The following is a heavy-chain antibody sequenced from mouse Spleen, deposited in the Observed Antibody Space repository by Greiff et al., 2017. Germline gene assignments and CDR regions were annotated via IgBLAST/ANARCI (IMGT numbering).Heavy chain of an antibody. CDR3: ARDPYDYDGNDY. CDR2: IHPNSGST. CDR1: GYTFTSYW. J-gene: IGHJ2*01. Sequence: QVQLQQPGAELVKPGASVKLSCKASGYTFTSYWMHWVKQRPGQGLEWIGMIHPNSGSTNYNEKFKSKATLTVDKSSSTAYMQLSSLTSEDSAVYYCARDPYDYDGNDYWGQGTTLTVSS. V-gene: IGHV1-64*01. D-gene: IGHD2-4*01.